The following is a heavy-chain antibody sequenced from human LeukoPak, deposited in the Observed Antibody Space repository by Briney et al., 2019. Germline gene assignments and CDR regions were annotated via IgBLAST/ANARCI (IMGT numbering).Heavy chain of an antibody. CDR1: GYTLTGNY. Sequence: ASVKVSCKASGYTLTGNYLHWVRQAPGQGLEWMGWINPNSGGTKHGQKFQGRVSMTRDTSISTAYLELSSLRSDDTAVYYCARGRSVTTSSPFDYWGQGTLVTVSS. CDR3: ARGRSVTTSSPFDY. J-gene: IGHJ4*02. CDR2: INPNSGGT. D-gene: IGHD4-17*01. V-gene: IGHV1-2*02.